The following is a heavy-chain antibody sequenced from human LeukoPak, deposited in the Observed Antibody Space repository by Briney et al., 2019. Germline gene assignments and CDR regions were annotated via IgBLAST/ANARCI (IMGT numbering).Heavy chain of an antibody. V-gene: IGHV1-46*01. CDR3: ARSATGSGSYYGLDY. J-gene: IGHJ4*02. Sequence: ASVKVSCKASGYTFTSDYMHWVRQAPGQGLEWVAIINPNPSRGSTSYAQKFQGRVTMTRDMSTSTVYMEVSSLRSEDTAVYYCARSATGSGSYYGLDYWGQGTLVTVSS. D-gene: IGHD1-26*01. CDR2: INPNPSRGST. CDR1: GYTFTSDY.